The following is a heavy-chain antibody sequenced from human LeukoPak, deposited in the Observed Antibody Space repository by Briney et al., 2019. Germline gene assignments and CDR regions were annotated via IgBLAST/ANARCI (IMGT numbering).Heavy chain of an antibody. Sequence: ASVKVSCKASGYIFTSYYMHWMRQAPGQGLEWMGIINPSGGSTSYAQIFQGRVTMTRDTSTSTVYMELSSLRSEDTAVYYCARVRSPYWGMDVWGQGTTVTVSS. CDR2: INPSGGST. CDR1: GYIFTSYY. D-gene: IGHD2-21*01. CDR3: ARVRSPYWGMDV. J-gene: IGHJ6*02. V-gene: IGHV1-46*01.